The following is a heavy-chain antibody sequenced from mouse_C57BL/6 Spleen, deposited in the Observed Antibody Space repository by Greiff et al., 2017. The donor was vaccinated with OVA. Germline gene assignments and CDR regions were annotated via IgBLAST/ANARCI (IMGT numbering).Heavy chain of an antibody. D-gene: IGHD2-4*01. V-gene: IGHV1-76*01. Sequence: QVQLQQSGAELVRPGASVKLSCKASGYTFTDYYINWVKQRPGQGLEWIARIYPGSGNTYYNEKFKGKATLTAEKSSSTAYMQRSSLTSADSAVYFCARNDYDAHLFDYWGQGTTLTVSS. J-gene: IGHJ2*01. CDR3: ARNDYDAHLFDY. CDR2: IYPGSGNT. CDR1: GYTFTDYY.